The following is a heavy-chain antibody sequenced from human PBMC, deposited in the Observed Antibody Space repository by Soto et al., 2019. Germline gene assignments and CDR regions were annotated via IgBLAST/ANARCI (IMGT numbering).Heavy chain of an antibody. CDR2: IYWDDDE. V-gene: IGHV2-5*02. Sequence: ITLKESGPTLVKPIQTLTLTCTFSGFSLNTGGVGVGWVRQPRGKTMEWLALIYWDDDERYRPSLRSRLNSTKDTINNQVVLTMTNMDPEDTATYYCVRNWRYYGGDYYYGMDAWGQGTTVTVSS. CDR3: VRNWRYYGGDYYYGMDA. CDR1: GFSLNTGGVG. D-gene: IGHD3-10*01. J-gene: IGHJ6*02.